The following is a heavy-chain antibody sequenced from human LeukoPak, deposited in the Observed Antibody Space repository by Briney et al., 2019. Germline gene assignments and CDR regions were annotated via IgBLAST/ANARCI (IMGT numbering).Heavy chain of an antibody. Sequence: PGGSLRLSCAASGFILSDRYMAWIRQAPGKGLEWLSYISGSGSDINYADSVKGRFTISRDNAKNSLYLQMNSLRAEDTAVYYCARGRTPFDYWGQGTLVTVSS. J-gene: IGHJ4*02. CDR1: GFILSDRY. D-gene: IGHD2-2*01. CDR3: ARGRTPFDY. CDR2: ISGSGSDI. V-gene: IGHV3-11*04.